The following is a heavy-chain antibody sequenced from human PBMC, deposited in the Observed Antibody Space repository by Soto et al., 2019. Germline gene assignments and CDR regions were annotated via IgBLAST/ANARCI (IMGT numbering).Heavy chain of an antibody. D-gene: IGHD4-4*01. V-gene: IGHV1-69*12. Sequence: QVQLVQSGAEVKKPGSSVKVSCKASGGTFSSYAISWVRQAPGQGLEWMGGIIPIFGTANYAQKFQGRVTITADESTSTAYMQLSSLRSEDTAVYYCATTVTTISYYYYGMDVWGQGATVTVSS. CDR1: GGTFSSYA. CDR2: IIPIFGTA. CDR3: ATTVTTISYYYYGMDV. J-gene: IGHJ6*02.